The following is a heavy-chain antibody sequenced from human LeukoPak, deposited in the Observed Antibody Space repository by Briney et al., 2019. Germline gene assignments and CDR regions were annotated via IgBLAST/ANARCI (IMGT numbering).Heavy chain of an antibody. V-gene: IGHV1-2*02. CDR3: ASVGYCGGDCYDNWFDQ. D-gene: IGHD2-21*02. CDR1: GYTFTGYY. J-gene: IGHJ5*02. CDR2: INPNSGGT. Sequence: ASVKVSCKASGYTFTGYYMHWVRQAPGQGLEWMGWINPNSGGTNYAQKFQGRVTMTRDTSISTAYMELSRLRSDDTAVYYCASVGYCGGDCYDNWFDQWGQGTLVTVSS.